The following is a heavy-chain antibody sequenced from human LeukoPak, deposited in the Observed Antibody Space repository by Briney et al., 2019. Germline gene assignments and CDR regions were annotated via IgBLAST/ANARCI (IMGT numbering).Heavy chain of an antibody. CDR1: GFTFSSYG. V-gene: IGHV3-33*01. CDR2: IWYDGSNK. Sequence: GGSLRLSCAASGFTFSSYGMHWVRQAPGKGLEWVAVIWYDGSNKYYADSVKGRFTISRDNSKNTLYLQMNSLRAEDTAVYCCARSSGSYYAGFDYWGQGTLVTVSS. D-gene: IGHD1-26*01. CDR3: ARSSGSYYAGFDY. J-gene: IGHJ4*02.